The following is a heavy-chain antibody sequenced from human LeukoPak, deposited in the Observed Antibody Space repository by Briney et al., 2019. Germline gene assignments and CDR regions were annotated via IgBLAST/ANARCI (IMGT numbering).Heavy chain of an antibody. CDR1: GFTFSSYG. CDR2: ISYDGSNK. J-gene: IGHJ4*02. V-gene: IGHV3-30*18. CDR3: AKDSGMGWLLAQTPFFDY. Sequence: GGSLRPSCAVSGFTFSSYGMHWVRQAPGKGLEWVAVISYDGSNKYYADSVKGRFTISRDNSKNTLYLQMNSLRAEDTAVYYCAKDSGMGWLLAQTPFFDYWGQGTLVTVSS. D-gene: IGHD1-26*01.